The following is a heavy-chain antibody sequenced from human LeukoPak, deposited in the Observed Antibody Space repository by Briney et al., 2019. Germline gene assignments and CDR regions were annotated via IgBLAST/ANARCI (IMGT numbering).Heavy chain of an antibody. D-gene: IGHD6-13*01. J-gene: IGHJ4*02. CDR2: IYYSGST. CDR1: GFTFSSYA. V-gene: IGHV4-59*01. CDR3: ARVGHSSSWCFDY. Sequence: GSLRLSCAASGFTFSSYAMSWIRQPPGKGLEWIGYIYYSGSTNYNPSLKSRVTISVDTSKNQFSLKLSSVTAADTAVYYCARVGHSSSWCFDYWGQGTLVTVSS.